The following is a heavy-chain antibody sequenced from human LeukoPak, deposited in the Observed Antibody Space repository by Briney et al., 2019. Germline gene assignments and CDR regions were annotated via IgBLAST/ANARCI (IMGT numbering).Heavy chain of an antibody. J-gene: IGHJ4*02. CDR2: IYYSGST. V-gene: IGHV4-39*01. Sequence: SETLCLTRIVSGGPISSTTYYWGWIRQPPGKGLEWIGSIYYSGSTWYNPSLKSRVTVSADTSKDQFSLKLTSVTAADTAVYYCARDRACSNGVCSYFDYWGQGTVVTVSS. D-gene: IGHD2-8*01. CDR1: GGPISSTTYY. CDR3: ARDRACSNGVCSYFDY.